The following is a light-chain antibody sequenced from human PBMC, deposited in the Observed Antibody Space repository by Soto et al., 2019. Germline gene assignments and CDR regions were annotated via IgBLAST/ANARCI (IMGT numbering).Light chain of an antibody. V-gene: IGLV2-14*01. J-gene: IGLJ2*01. CDR3: SSFTTSSSVV. CDR2: DVS. Sequence: QSALTQPASVSGSPGQSITISCTETSSDVGDYNYVSWYQQHPGKAPKLMLFDVSNRPSGVSSRFSGSKSGNTASLTISGLQAEDEADYYCSSFTTSSSVVFGGGTKLTVL. CDR1: SSDVGDYNY.